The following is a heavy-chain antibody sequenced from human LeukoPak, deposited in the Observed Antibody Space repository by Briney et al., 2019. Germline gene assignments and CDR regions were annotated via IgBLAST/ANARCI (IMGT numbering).Heavy chain of an antibody. J-gene: IGHJ5*02. CDR2: ISANGGST. CDR1: GFAFSTYA. V-gene: IGHV3-64*01. D-gene: IGHD5-18*01. Sequence: GGSLRLSCAASGFAFSTYALHWVRQAPGKGLEYVLTISANGGSTSYSNSVKGRFTISRDNSKSTLYLQMGSLRAEDMAVYYCARDTPMGTDLWGKGTLVTVSS. CDR3: ARDTPMGTDL.